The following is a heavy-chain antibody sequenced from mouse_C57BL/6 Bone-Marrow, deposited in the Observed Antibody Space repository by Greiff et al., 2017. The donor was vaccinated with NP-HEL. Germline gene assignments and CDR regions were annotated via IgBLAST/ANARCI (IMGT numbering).Heavy chain of an antibody. CDR3: TTHYEGFDY. D-gene: IGHD2-4*01. J-gene: IGHJ2*01. CDR1: GFNIKDDY. CDR2: IDPENGDT. V-gene: IGHV14-4*01. Sequence: VQLQQSGAELVRPGASVKLSCTASGFNIKDDYMHWVKQRPEQGLEWIGWIDPENGDTEYASKFQGKATITADTSSNTAYLQLSSLTSEDTAVYYCTTHYEGFDYWGQGTTLTVSS.